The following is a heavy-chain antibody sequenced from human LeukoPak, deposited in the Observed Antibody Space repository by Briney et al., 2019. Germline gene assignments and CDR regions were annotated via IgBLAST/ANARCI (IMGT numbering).Heavy chain of an antibody. J-gene: IGHJ6*02. CDR2: ISWDGGST. D-gene: IGHD5/OR15-5a*01. CDR1: GFTFDDYT. CDR3: AKDTSTYVMDV. Sequence: PGGSLRLSCAASGFTFDDYTMHWVRQAPGKGLEWVSLISWDGGSTYYADSVKGRFTISRDNSKNSLYLQMNSLRTGDTALYYCAKDTSTYVMDVWGQGTTVTVSS. V-gene: IGHV3-43*01.